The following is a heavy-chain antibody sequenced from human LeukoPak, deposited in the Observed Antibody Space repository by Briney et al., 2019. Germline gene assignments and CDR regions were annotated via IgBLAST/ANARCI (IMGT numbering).Heavy chain of an antibody. J-gene: IGHJ4*02. Sequence: GGSLRLSCAASGFTFSSYSMNWVRQAPGKGLEWVANIKQDGSEKYYVDSVKGRFTISRDNAKNSLYLQMNSLRAEDTAVYYCARDWETTIFGVVQDYWGQGTLVTVSS. D-gene: IGHD3-3*01. CDR2: IKQDGSEK. V-gene: IGHV3-7*01. CDR3: ARDWETTIFGVVQDY. CDR1: GFTFSSYS.